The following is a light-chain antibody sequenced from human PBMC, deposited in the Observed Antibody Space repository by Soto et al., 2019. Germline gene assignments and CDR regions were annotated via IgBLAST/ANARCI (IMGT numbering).Light chain of an antibody. J-gene: IGLJ2*01. Sequence: QSVLTQPASVSGSPGQSITISCIGTNSDFGTHKFFSWYQHHPGKAPKLMIYEVSQRPAGVPDRLSGSKSGNTASLTVSGLQAEDEADYYCSSYAGSNNFVVFGGGTKLTVL. CDR1: NSDFGTHKF. CDR2: EVS. CDR3: SSYAGSNNFVV. V-gene: IGLV2-8*01.